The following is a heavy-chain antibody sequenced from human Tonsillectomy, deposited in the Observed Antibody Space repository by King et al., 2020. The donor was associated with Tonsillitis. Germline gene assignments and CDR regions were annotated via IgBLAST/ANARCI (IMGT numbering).Heavy chain of an antibody. CDR1: GGSMSSGSYY. V-gene: IGHV4-39*07. CDR2: ISYSGTT. CDR3: ARWAGYSYGPGGVDY. Sequence: QLQESGPGLVKPSETLSLTCIVSGGSMSSGSYYWGWIRQPPGKGLEWIGSISYSGTTRYNPSLKSRVTILVDTSKNQFSLKLSSVTAADTALYYCARWAGYSYGPGGVDYWGQGTLVTVSS. D-gene: IGHD5-18*01. J-gene: IGHJ4*02.